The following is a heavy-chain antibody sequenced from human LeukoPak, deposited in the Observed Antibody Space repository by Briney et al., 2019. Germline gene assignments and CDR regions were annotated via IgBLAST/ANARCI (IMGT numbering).Heavy chain of an antibody. J-gene: IGHJ4*02. CDR1: GGSVSRNSDY. Sequence: SETLSLNCTVSGGSVSRNSDYWGWIRQPPGKGLEWIGSIYYGGSTYYNPSLKSRVTISVDTSKNQFSLMVSSVTVADTAVYYCARGSIFDYWGQGTLVTVSS. CDR3: ARGSIFDY. CDR2: IYYGGST. V-gene: IGHV4-39*07.